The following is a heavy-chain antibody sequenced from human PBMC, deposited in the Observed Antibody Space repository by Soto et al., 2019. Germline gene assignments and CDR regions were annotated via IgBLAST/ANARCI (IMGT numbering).Heavy chain of an antibody. CDR3: ARVSQQWLAGPITGA. Sequence: SVKVSCKASGGTFSSYAISWVRQAPGQGLEWMGGIIPIFGTANYAQKFQGRVTITADESTSTAYMELSSLRSEDTAVYYCARVSQQWLAGPITGAWGQGTLVTVSS. CDR2: IIPIFGTA. J-gene: IGHJ4*02. CDR1: GGTFSSYA. V-gene: IGHV1-69*13. D-gene: IGHD6-19*01.